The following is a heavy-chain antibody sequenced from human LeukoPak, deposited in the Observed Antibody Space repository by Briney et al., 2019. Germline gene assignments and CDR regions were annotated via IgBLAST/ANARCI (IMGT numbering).Heavy chain of an antibody. D-gene: IGHD2-2*02. CDR3: GKDVNVVPASIGEYFQH. Sequence: GGSLRLSGAASGFTFSSYGMHWVRQAPGKGLEWLAFKRYDGSNKYYADSVKGRFTVSRDNSKNTLYLQMNSLRAEDTAVYYCGKDVNVVPASIGEYFQHWGQGTLVTVSS. V-gene: IGHV3-30*02. J-gene: IGHJ1*01. CDR2: KRYDGSNK. CDR1: GFTFSSYG.